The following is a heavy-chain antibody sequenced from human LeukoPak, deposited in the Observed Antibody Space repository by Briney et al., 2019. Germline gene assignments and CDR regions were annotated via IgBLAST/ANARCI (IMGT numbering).Heavy chain of an antibody. J-gene: IGHJ6*03. CDR1: NYSISNSLY. CDR3: ARGTYGYYMDV. Sequence: SETLSLTCSGSNYSISNSLYWGWLRQPPGKGLEWIGSIYRSGSTFYNPSLKSRVTISLGTSKNQFSLKLSSVTAADTAVYFCARGTYGYYMDVWGKGTTVTVSS. CDR2: IYRSGST. V-gene: IGHV4-38-2*02. D-gene: IGHD4-17*01.